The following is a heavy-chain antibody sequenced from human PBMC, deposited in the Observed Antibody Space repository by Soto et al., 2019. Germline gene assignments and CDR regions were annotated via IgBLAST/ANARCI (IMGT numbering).Heavy chain of an antibody. CDR2: ISNGGTT. CDR3: APKGDYGRRSDP. V-gene: IGHV4-4*07. J-gene: IGHJ5*02. CDR1: GASIRDKY. Sequence: QVQLQESGPGLVKPSETLSLTCSISGASIRDKYWSWLRQSAEKGLEFIGRISNGGTTIYNPSLKTRVPTSLDTSNTHFSLKLPPGPAADTAGYGCAPKGDYGRRSDPWGQATLVTVSP. D-gene: IGHD3-10*01.